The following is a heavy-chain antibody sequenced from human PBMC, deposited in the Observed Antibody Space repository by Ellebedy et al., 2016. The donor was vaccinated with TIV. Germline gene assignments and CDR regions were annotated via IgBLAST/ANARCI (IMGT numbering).Heavy chain of an antibody. CDR1: GDPFSSARYY. CDR2: TYYDGTT. Sequence: MPSETLSLTCTLPGDPFSSARYYWGWIRQPPGKGLQCIASTYYDGTTYFHPSLRSRVTMSEDTSKNHLSLKLTTVTAADTAVYFCARHVVYGLGVWGQGTTVTVSS. CDR3: ARHVVYGLGV. V-gene: IGHV4-39*01. J-gene: IGHJ6*02.